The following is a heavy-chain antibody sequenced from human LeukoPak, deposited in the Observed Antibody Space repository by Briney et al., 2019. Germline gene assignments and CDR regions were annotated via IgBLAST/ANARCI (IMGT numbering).Heavy chain of an antibody. V-gene: IGHV3-30*18. CDR1: GFTFSSYG. Sequence: PGGPLRLSCAASGFTFSSYGMHWVRQSPGKGLEWVAVILYDGSNKYSADSVKGRFTISRDNSKNTLYLQMNSLRAEDTAVYCCVKDQGTSGWYGLDYWGQGTLVTVSS. D-gene: IGHD6-19*01. J-gene: IGHJ4*02. CDR2: ILYDGSNK. CDR3: VKDQGTSGWYGLDY.